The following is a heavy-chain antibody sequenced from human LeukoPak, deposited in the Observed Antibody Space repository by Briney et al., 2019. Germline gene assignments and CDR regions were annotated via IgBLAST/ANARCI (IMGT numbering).Heavy chain of an antibody. CDR1: GGSFSGYY. CDR2: INHSGST. D-gene: IGHD3-10*01. V-gene: IGHV4-34*01. Sequence: SETLSLTCAVYGGSFSGYYWSWIRQPPGKGLEWIGEINHSGSTNYNPSLKSRVTISVDTSKNQFSLKLSSVTAADTAVYYCARVYPRWGAWFGEFPYYFDYWGQGTLVTVSS. CDR3: ARVYPRWGAWFGEFPYYFDY. J-gene: IGHJ4*02.